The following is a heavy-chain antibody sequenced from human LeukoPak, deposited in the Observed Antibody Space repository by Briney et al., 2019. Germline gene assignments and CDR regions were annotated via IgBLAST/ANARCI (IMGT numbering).Heavy chain of an antibody. Sequence: ASVKVSCKASGGTFNSYAINWVRQAPGQGLDWMGGIIPFFGTANYAQKFQDRVTITADESTSTVYMELSSLRADDTAVYYCARGPAYYYDSSGYYYRSWFDPWGQGTLVTVSS. V-gene: IGHV1-69*13. CDR1: GGTFNSYA. D-gene: IGHD3-22*01. CDR3: ARGPAYYYDSSGYYYRSWFDP. J-gene: IGHJ5*02. CDR2: IIPFFGTA.